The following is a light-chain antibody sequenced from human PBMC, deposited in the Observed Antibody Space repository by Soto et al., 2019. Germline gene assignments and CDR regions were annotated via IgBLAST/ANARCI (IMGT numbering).Light chain of an antibody. CDR2: GVF. J-gene: IGKJ2*01. CDR1: QSVSSNY. Sequence: EIVLTQSPCTLSLSPGERATLSCRASQSVSSNYLAWYQQKPGQAPRLLIYGVFSMASGIPDRFSGSGSGTDFTITISRLEPEDFAVYYCQKYGSSPPYTFCQRTKLEIK. CDR3: QKYGSSPPYT. V-gene: IGKV3-20*01.